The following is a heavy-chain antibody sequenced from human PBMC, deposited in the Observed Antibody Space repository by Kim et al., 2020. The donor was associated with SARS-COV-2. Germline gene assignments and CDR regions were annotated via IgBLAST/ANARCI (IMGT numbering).Heavy chain of an antibody. Sequence: QTFQGRVTMTRDTSISTAYMELSRLRSDDTAVYYCARNGVVGAKKRAFDIWGQGTMVTVSS. J-gene: IGHJ3*02. V-gene: IGHV1-2*02. D-gene: IGHD1-26*01. CDR3: ARNGVVGAKKRAFDI.